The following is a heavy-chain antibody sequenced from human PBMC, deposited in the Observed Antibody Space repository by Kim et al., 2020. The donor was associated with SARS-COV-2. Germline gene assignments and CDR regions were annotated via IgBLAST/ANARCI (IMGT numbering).Heavy chain of an antibody. CDR3: TRPWFGDSPNYYYYYGMDV. D-gene: IGHD3-10*01. V-gene: IGHV3-49*03. CDR2: IRSKAYGGTT. J-gene: IGHJ6*02. CDR1: GFTFGDYA. Sequence: GGSLRLSCTASGFTFGDYAMSWFRQAPGKGLEWVGFIRSKAYGGTTEYAASVKGRFTISRDDSKSIAYLQMNSLKTEDTAVYYCTRPWFGDSPNYYYYYGMDVWGQGTTVTVSS.